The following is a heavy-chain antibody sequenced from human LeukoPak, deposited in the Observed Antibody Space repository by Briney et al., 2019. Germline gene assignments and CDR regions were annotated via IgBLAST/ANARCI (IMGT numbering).Heavy chain of an antibody. D-gene: IGHD6-13*01. J-gene: IGHJ5*02. CDR3: ARDPSSYSSSWYWFDP. Sequence: GASVKVSCKASGYTFTSCGISWVRQAPGQGLEWMGWISAYNGNTNYAQNLQGRVTMTTDTSTSTAYMELRSLRSDDTAVYYCARDPSSYSSSWYWFDPWGQGTLVTVSS. V-gene: IGHV1-18*01. CDR1: GYTFTSCG. CDR2: ISAYNGNT.